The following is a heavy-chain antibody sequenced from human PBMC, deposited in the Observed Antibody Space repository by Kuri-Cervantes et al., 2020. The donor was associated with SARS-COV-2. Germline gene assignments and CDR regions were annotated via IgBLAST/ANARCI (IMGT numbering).Heavy chain of an antibody. Sequence: GESLKISCAASGFTFSSYAMSWVRQAPGKGLEWVSVIYSGGSSTYYADSVKGRFTISRDNSKNTLYLQMNSLRAEDTAVYYCVKDSRVYYFDYWGQGTLVTVSS. CDR1: GFTFSSYA. V-gene: IGHV3-23*03. CDR2: IYSGGSST. D-gene: IGHD2/OR15-2a*01. CDR3: VKDSRVYYFDY. J-gene: IGHJ4*02.